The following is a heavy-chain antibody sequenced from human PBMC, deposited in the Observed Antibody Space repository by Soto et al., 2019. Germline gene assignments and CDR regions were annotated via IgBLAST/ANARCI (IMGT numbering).Heavy chain of an antibody. V-gene: IGHV3-53*04. J-gene: IGHJ4*02. CDR2: IHTGGST. CDR1: GFTVSSNY. Sequence: GGSLRLSCAASGFTVSSNYMSWVRQAPGKGLEWVSVIHTGGSTYYPDSVKGRFTNSRHNSKNTLYLQMNSLRTEDTAVYYCTRDQSGDYDAGFDYWGQGTLVTVSS. CDR3: TRDQSGDYDAGFDY. D-gene: IGHD4-17*01.